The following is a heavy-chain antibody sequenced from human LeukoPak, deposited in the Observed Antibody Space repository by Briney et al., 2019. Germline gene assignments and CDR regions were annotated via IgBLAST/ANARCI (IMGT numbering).Heavy chain of an antibody. CDR3: ARSWYRSFDI. Sequence: GGSLRLSCVASGFTFGGYTINWVRLAPGKGLEWVSSISSSLNMYFAESVKGRFTISRDSARNSVSLQLNSLRAEDTAVYYCARSWYRSFDIWGQGTMVTVSS. V-gene: IGHV3-21*01. CDR1: GFTFGGYT. CDR2: ISSSLNM. J-gene: IGHJ3*02. D-gene: IGHD1-1*01.